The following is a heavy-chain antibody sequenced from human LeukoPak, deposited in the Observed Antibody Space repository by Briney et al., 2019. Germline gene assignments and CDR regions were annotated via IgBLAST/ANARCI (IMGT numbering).Heavy chain of an antibody. V-gene: IGHV4-34*01. CDR1: GGSFSGYY. CDR2: INHSGST. CDR3: ARGEDYDILTGPLFDY. Sequence: SETLSLTCAVYGGSFSGYYWSWIRQPPGKGLEWIGEINHSGSTNYNPSLKSRVTISVDTSKNQFSLKLSSVTAADTAVYYCARGEDYDILTGPLFDYWGQGTLVTVSS. J-gene: IGHJ4*02. D-gene: IGHD3-9*01.